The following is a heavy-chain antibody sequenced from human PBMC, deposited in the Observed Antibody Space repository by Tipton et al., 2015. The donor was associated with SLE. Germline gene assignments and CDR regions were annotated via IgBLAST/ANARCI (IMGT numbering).Heavy chain of an antibody. Sequence: LRLSCTVSGGSISSRNWSWIRQPPGKGLEWIGTVYHTGNTYYNPSLKSRVTMSVDTSKNQFSLKLTSVTAADTAVYYCARGYGDTGYWGQGTLVTVSS. V-gene: IGHV4-59*11. J-gene: IGHJ4*02. D-gene: IGHD4-17*01. CDR1: GGSISSRN. CDR2: VYHTGNT. CDR3: ARGYGDTGY.